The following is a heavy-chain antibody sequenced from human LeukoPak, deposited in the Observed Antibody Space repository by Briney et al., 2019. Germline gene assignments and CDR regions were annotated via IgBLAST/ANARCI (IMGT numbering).Heavy chain of an antibody. Sequence: ASVKVSCKASGYTFTSYYMHWVRQAPGQGLEWMGIINPNGGSTSYAQKFQGRVTMTRDTSTSTVYMELSSLRYEDTAVYYCARDLSQYYYDSSLPTDYWGQGTLVTVSS. CDR2: INPNGGST. CDR1: GYTFTSYY. CDR3: ARDLSQYYYDSSLPTDY. D-gene: IGHD3-22*01. J-gene: IGHJ4*02. V-gene: IGHV1-46*01.